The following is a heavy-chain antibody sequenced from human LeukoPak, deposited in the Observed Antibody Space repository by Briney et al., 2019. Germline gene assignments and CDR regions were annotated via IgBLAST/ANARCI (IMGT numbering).Heavy chain of an antibody. CDR1: GFTFDDYG. J-gene: IGHJ4*02. D-gene: IGHD2-2*01. V-gene: IGHV3-20*04. CDR3: ARDAIRYCSSTSCYAFFDY. Sequence: GGSLRLSCAASGFTFDDYGMSWVRQAPGKGLEWVSSINWNGGSTGYADSVKGRFTISRDNAKNSLYLQMNSLRAEDTALYYCARDAIRYCSSTSCYAFFDYWGQGTLVTVSS. CDR2: INWNGGST.